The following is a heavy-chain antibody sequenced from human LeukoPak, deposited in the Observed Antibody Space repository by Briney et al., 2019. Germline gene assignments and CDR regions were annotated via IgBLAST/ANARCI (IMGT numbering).Heavy chain of an antibody. CDR3: ARDPTTVTTIFGS. D-gene: IGHD4-17*01. CDR1: GGSISSSSYY. J-gene: IGHJ4*02. Sequence: SETLSLTCTVSGGSISSSSYYWGWIRQPPGKGLEWIGSIYYSGSTYYNPSLKSRVSMSGDTSKNQVSLKLRSVTAADTAVYYCARDPTTVTTIFGSWGQGTLVTVSS. V-gene: IGHV4-39*07. CDR2: IYYSGST.